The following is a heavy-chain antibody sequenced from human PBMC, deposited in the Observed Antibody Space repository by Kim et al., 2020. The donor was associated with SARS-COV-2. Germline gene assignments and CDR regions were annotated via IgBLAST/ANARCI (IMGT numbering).Heavy chain of an antibody. D-gene: IGHD1-7*01. Sequence: IYYAESVKGRFTISRDNAKNSLYLQMNSLRAEDTAVYYCARVSGTTSFDYWGQGTLVTVSS. V-gene: IGHV3-21*01. CDR3: ARVSGTTSFDY. J-gene: IGHJ4*02. CDR2: I.